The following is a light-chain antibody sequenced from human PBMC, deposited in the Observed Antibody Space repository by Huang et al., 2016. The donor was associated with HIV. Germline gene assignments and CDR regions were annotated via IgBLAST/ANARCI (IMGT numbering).Light chain of an antibody. V-gene: IGKV3-11*01. CDR3: QQRYNWPRT. Sequence: IVLTQSPATLSLSPGETATLSCGTSQSIINSLAWYQQKPGQAPRLLIYDSSNRATGGPARFSGSGSGTGFALTISSLEPEDSAVYYCQQRYNWPRTFGQGTKLEI. J-gene: IGKJ2*01. CDR1: QSIINS. CDR2: DSS.